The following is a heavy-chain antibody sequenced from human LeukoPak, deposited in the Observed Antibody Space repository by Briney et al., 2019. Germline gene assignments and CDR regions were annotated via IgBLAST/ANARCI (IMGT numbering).Heavy chain of an antibody. D-gene: IGHD5-12*01. Sequence: GASVKVSCKASGYTFTSYYMHWVRQAPGQGLEWMGWISAYNGNTNYAQKLQGRVTMTTDTSTSTAYMELRSLRSDDTAVYYCARDGGATISNWFDPWGQGTLVNVSS. J-gene: IGHJ5*02. CDR3: ARDGGATISNWFDP. CDR1: GYTFTSYY. CDR2: ISAYNGNT. V-gene: IGHV1-18*04.